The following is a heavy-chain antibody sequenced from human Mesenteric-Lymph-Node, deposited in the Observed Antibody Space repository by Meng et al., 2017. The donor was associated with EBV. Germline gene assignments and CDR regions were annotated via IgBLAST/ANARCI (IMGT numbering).Heavy chain of an antibody. V-gene: IGHV1-46*01. CDR1: GYTFPTYY. CDR3: ARVVYREFDP. CDR2: INPSSGGT. J-gene: IGHJ5*02. Sequence: VYLVQSGSELKTPGASVKVSCKASGYTFPTYYIHWVRHAPGQGLEWMGLINPSSGGTSYAQKFQGRVTMTRNTSTSTVYMELSSLRSDDTAVYYCARVVYREFDPWGQGTLVTVSS. D-gene: IGHD5/OR15-5a*01.